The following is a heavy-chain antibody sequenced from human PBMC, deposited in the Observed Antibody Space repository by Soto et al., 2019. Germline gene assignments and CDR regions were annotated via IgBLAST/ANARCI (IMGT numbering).Heavy chain of an antibody. CDR1: GFTFSSYC. Sequence: GSLRLSCAASGFTFSSYCMSWVRQPPGKGLEWVSTISGSADSTYYAGSVRGRFTISRDNSRNTLYLQTNSLRAEDTAVYYCAKDSATFGRFDYWGQGTLVTVSS. CDR2: ISGSADST. D-gene: IGHD3-3*01. CDR3: AKDSATFGRFDY. V-gene: IGHV3-23*01. J-gene: IGHJ4*02.